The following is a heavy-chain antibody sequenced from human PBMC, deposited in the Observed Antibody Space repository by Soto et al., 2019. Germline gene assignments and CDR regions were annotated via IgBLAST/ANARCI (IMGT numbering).Heavy chain of an antibody. J-gene: IGHJ4*02. CDR3: ARDTGANYESSSDLLGY. CDR2: ITYVGTT. D-gene: IGHD3-22*01. CDR1: SGDISYYY. Sequence: LWTLALTCSVSSGDISYYYRSWIRQPPGKGLEWIGYITYVGTTNYNPSLKSRVTISIDTSKNQFSLNLTSVTAADTAVYFCARDTGANYESSSDLLGYWRQGTLVTVSS. V-gene: IGHV4-59*01.